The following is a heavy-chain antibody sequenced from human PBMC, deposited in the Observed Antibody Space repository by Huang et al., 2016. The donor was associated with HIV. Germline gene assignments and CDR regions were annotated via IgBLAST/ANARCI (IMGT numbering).Heavy chain of an antibody. CDR3: ARHGRVAGHYYNNMDV. D-gene: IGHD6-19*01. CDR1: GGSISSSSYY. V-gene: IGHV4-39*01. CDR2: IYYSGNP. J-gene: IGHJ6*02. Sequence: LQLQESGPGLVKSSETLSLICTVSGGSISSSSYYWGWIRQPPGKGPEWIGSIYYSGNPYNNPPLKSRVTISVDTSKNQFSLKVNSVTAADTAVYYCARHGRVAGHYYNNMDVWGRGTTVTVSS.